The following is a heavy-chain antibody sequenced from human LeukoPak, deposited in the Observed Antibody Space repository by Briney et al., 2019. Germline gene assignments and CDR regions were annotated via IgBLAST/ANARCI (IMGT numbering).Heavy chain of an antibody. CDR1: GGSISSSNYY. CDR2: IYYSGST. CDR3: ARDPRYSSSAHVFDI. V-gene: IGHV4-39*07. Sequence: SETLSLTCTVSGGSISSSNYYWGWIRQPPGEGLEWIGSIYYSGSTYYNPSLKSRVTISVDTSKNQVSLKLSSVTAADTAVYYCARDPRYSSSAHVFDIWGQGIMVTVSS. D-gene: IGHD6-6*01. J-gene: IGHJ3*02.